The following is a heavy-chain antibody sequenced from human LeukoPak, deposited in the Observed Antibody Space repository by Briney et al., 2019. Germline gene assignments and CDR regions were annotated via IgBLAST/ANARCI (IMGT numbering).Heavy chain of an antibody. D-gene: IGHD3-3*01. CDR1: GGSISSYY. Sequence: SETLSLTCTVSGGSISSYYWSWIRQPPGKVLEWIGYIYYSGSTNYNASLKSRVTISVDTSKNQFSLKLSSVTAADTAVYYCAREDFDAFNIWGQGTMVTVSS. J-gene: IGHJ3*02. V-gene: IGHV4-59*01. CDR3: AREDFDAFNI. CDR2: IYYSGST.